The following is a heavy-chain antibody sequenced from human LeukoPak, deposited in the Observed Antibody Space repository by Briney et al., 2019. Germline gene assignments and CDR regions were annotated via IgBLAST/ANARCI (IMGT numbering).Heavy chain of an antibody. CDR1: GGTFSSYA. Sequence: SVKVSCKASGGTFSSYAISWVRQAPGQGLEWMGRIIPILGIANYAQKFQGRVTITADKSTSTAYMELSSLRSEDTAVYYCAIGAVAGPFDPWGLGTLVTVSS. CDR2: IIPILGIA. V-gene: IGHV1-69*04. D-gene: IGHD6-19*01. J-gene: IGHJ5*02. CDR3: AIGAVAGPFDP.